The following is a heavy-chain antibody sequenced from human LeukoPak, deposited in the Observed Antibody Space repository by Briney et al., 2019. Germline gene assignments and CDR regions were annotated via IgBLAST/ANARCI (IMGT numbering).Heavy chain of an antibody. J-gene: IGHJ4*02. CDR1: GFTFDDYA. CDR3: AKDNTAMVTSTYFDY. D-gene: IGHD5-18*01. Sequence: GRSLRLSCAASGFTFDDYAMHWVRQAPGKGLEWVSGISWNSGTIGYADSVKGRFSISRDNAKSSLYLQMNSLRAEDTALYYCAKDNTAMVTSTYFDYWGQGTLVTVSS. V-gene: IGHV3-9*01. CDR2: ISWNSGTI.